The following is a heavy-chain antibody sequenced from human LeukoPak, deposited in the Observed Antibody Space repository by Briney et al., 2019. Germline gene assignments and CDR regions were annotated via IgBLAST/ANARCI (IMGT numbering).Heavy chain of an antibody. CDR2: ISSSSSYI. D-gene: IGHD5-18*01. V-gene: IGHV3-21*01. CDR1: GFTFSSYS. J-gene: IGHJ4*02. CDR3: ARDRGYSYGSKYYFDC. Sequence: GGSLRLSCAASGFTFSSYSMNWVRQAPGKGLEWVSSISSSSSYIYYADSVKGRFTISRDNAKNSLYLQMNSLRAEDTAVYYCARDRGYSYGSKYYFDCWGQGTLVTVSS.